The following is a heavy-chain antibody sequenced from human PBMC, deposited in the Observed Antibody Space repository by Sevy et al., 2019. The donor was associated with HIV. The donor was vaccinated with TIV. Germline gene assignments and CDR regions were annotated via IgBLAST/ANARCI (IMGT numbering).Heavy chain of an antibody. J-gene: IGHJ6*02. CDR3: ARDWFGVGYYYGMDV. CDR2: ISAYNGNT. D-gene: IGHD3-10*01. V-gene: IGHV1-18*01. Sequence: ASVKVSCKASGYTFTSYGISWVRQAPGQGLEWMGWISAYNGNTNYAQKPQGRVTMTTDTSTSTAYMELRSLRSDDTAVYYCARDWFGVGYYYGMDVWGQGTTVTVSS. CDR1: GYTFTSYG.